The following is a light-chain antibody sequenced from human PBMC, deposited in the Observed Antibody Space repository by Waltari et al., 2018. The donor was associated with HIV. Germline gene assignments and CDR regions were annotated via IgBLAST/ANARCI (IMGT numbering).Light chain of an antibody. V-gene: IGLV2-8*01. CDR2: DVS. CDR3: KSYAGSSNPYV. CDR1: RSDVVGYNY. J-gene: IGLJ1*01. Sequence: QSALTQPPSASGSTGQSVTISCTGTRSDVVGYNYVSRYQQHPGKAPKLMIFDVSKRPSGVPDRFSGSKSGNTAFLTVSGLQAEDEADYYCKSYAGSSNPYVFGTGTKVTVL.